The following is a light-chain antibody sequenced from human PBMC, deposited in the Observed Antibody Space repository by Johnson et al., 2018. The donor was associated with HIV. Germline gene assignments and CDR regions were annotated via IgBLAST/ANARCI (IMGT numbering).Light chain of an antibody. CDR3: ETWDSSLSGV. CDR2: DND. Sequence: QSVLTQPPSVSAAPGQKVTISCSGNSSNIGNNYVSWYQQLPGAAPKLLIFDNDKRPSGFPDRFSGSKSGTSATLGITGLQTGDEADYYCETWDSSLSGVFGTGNKVTVL. V-gene: IGLV1-51*01. CDR1: SSNIGNNY. J-gene: IGLJ1*01.